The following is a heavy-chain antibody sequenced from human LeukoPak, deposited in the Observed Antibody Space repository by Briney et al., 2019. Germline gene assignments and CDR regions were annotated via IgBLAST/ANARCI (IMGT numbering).Heavy chain of an antibody. V-gene: IGHV1-8*01. Sequence: ASVRVSCKASGYTFTNYDINWVRQATGQGLEWMGWMNPNNGNAGYAQKFQDKDTMTRDTSISTAYMELSSLRSEDTAIYYCARGAWYNSAYTALHYFDYWGQGTLVTVSS. CDR1: GYTFTNYD. D-gene: IGHD6-19*01. CDR3: ARGAWYNSAYTALHYFDY. CDR2: MNPNNGNA. J-gene: IGHJ4*02.